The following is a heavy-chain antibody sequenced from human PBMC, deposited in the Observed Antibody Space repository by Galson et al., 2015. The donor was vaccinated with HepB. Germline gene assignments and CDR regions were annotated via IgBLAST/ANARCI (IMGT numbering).Heavy chain of an antibody. J-gene: IGHJ3*02. CDR3: ARDQASSSGAFDI. CDR2: IYYSGST. D-gene: IGHD6-6*01. V-gene: IGHV4-31*03. CDR1: GGSISSGCYY. Sequence: TLSLTCTVSGGSISSGCYYWSWIRQHPGKGLEWIGYIYYSGSTYYNPSLKSRVTISVDTSKNQFSLKLSSVTAADTAVYYCARDQASSSGAFDIWGQGTMVTVSS.